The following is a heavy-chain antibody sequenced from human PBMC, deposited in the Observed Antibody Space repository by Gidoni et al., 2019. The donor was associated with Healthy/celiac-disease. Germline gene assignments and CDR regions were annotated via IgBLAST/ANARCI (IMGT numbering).Heavy chain of an antibody. J-gene: IGHJ6*02. CDR1: GVTFSSYA. Sequence: QVQLVQSGAEVKKPGSSVKVSCKASGVTFSSYAISWVQQAPGQGLEWMGGIIPIFGTANYAQKFQGRVTITADESTSTAYMELSSLRSEDTAVYYCAREIQPEGYYYGMDVWGQGTTVTVSS. D-gene: IGHD5-18*01. V-gene: IGHV1-69*01. CDR3: AREIQPEGYYYGMDV. CDR2: IIPIFGTA.